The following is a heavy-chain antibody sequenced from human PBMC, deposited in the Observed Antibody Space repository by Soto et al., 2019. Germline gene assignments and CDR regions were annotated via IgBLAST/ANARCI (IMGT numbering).Heavy chain of an antibody. J-gene: IGHJ6*02. CDR3: ARDCSGGSCYPGMDV. D-gene: IGHD2-15*01. CDR1: GFNFNSNT. Sequence: PGGSLRLSCAASGFNFNSNTINCIRQAPGQRREWLSSISSSGYIFSTDSVRGRFTISRDNAKNSVYLQINSLRAEDTAVYFCARDCSGGSCYPGMDVWGQGNTVTVSS. CDR2: ISSSGYI. V-gene: IGHV3-21*01.